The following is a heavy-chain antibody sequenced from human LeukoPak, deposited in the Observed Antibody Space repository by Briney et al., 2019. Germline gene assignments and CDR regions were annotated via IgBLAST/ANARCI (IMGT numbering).Heavy chain of an antibody. J-gene: IGHJ6*03. CDR1: GFTFNNYA. D-gene: IGHD5-12*01. V-gene: IGHV3-23*01. Sequence: PGGSLTLSCAASGFTFNNYAMSWLRQAPGKGLEGVSGLSGSGGRTNYVDSVKGRFTISRDNSKNTVHLQLESLRVEDAAVYYCAKGSRYNSGLLHYMDVWGKGTTVTVSS. CDR3: AKGSRYNSGLLHYMDV. CDR2: LSGSGGRT.